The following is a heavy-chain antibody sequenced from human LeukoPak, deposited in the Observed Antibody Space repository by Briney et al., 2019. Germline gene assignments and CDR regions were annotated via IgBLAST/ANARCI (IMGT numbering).Heavy chain of an antibody. CDR1: GFRFSNYA. CDR3: AKGTLSIWPVPFDF. D-gene: IGHD1/OR15-1a*01. Sequence: PTGGSLRRSCAASGFRFSNYAMAWVRQAPGKGLEWVSTIRGTGSSTNYADSVEGRFTISRDNSRNTLFLQMNSLRGEDTAVYFCAKGTLSIWPVPFDFWGQGTLVTVSS. V-gene: IGHV3-23*01. CDR2: IRGTGSST. J-gene: IGHJ3*01.